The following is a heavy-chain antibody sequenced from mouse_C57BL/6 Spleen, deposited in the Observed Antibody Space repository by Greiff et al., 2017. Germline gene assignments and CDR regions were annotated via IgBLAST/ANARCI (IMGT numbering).Heavy chain of an antibody. CDR3: ARSRIYYGNYGSMDY. CDR2: IDPSDSYT. D-gene: IGHD2-1*01. Sequence: QVQLQQPGAELVKPGASVKLSCKASGYTFTSYWMQWVKQRPGQGLEWIGEIDPSDSYTNYNQKFKGKATLTVDTSSSTAYMQLSSLTSEDSAVYYCARSRIYYGNYGSMDYWGQGTSVTVSS. V-gene: IGHV1-50*01. CDR1: GYTFTSYW. J-gene: IGHJ4*01.